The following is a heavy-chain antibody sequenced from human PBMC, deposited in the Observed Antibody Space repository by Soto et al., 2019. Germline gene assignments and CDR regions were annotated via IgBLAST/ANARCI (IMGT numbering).Heavy chain of an antibody. J-gene: IGHJ6*02. Sequence: QVQLQESGPGLVKPSETLSLTCTVSGGSISSYYWSWIRQPPGKGLEWIGYIYYSGSTNYNPSLKSRVTISVDTSKNQFSLKLSSVTAADTAVYYCARAAAGRYYYYGMDVWGQGTTVTVSS. V-gene: IGHV4-59*01. CDR2: IYYSGST. CDR3: ARAAAGRYYYYGMDV. CDR1: GGSISSYY. D-gene: IGHD6-13*01.